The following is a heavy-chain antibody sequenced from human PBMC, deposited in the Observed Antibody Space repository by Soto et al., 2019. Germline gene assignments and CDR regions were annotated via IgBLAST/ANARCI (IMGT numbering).Heavy chain of an antibody. D-gene: IGHD6-6*01. J-gene: IGHJ6*02. Sequence: PGGSLRLSCAASGFSFGSYWMGWVRQAPGKGLEWVANIKQDGSEKYYVDSVKGRFTISRDNARNSLYLQMNSLRAEDTAVYYCARVRYSNSSGYYYGMDVWGQGTTVTVSS. CDR2: IKQDGSEK. CDR1: GFSFGSYW. CDR3: ARVRYSNSSGYYYGMDV. V-gene: IGHV3-7*01.